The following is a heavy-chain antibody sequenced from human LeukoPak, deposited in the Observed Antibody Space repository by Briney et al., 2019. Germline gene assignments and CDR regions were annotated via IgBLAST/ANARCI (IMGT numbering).Heavy chain of an antibody. Sequence: SETLSLTCAVYGGSFSGYYWSWIRQPPGKGLEWIGEINHSGSTNYNPSLKSRVTISVDTSKIQFSLKLSSVTAADTAVYYCARMRGYSYGHYDYWGQGTLVTVSS. V-gene: IGHV4-34*01. CDR3: ARMRGYSYGHYDY. CDR2: INHSGST. J-gene: IGHJ4*02. D-gene: IGHD5-18*01. CDR1: GGSFSGYY.